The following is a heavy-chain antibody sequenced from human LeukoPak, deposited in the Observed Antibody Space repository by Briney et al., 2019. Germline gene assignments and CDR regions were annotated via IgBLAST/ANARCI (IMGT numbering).Heavy chain of an antibody. V-gene: IGHV4-34*01. CDR3: ASSTSSNAFDI. Sequence: SETRSLTCAVYGGSFSGYYWSWIRQPPGKGLEWIGEINHSGSTNYNPSLKSRVTISVDTSKNQFSLKLSSVTAADTAVYYCASSTSSNAFDIWGQGTMVTVSS. D-gene: IGHD2-2*01. CDR2: INHSGST. CDR1: GGSFSGYY. J-gene: IGHJ3*02.